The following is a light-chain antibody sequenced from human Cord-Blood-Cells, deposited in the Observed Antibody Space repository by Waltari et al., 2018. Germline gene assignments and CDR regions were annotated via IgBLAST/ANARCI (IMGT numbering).Light chain of an antibody. Sequence: DIQMTQSPSSLSASVGDRVTITCRASQSISSYLNWYQQKPGKAPKPLSYAASSLQSGVPSRFSGSGSGTDFTLTISSLQPEDFATYYCQQSYSTPYTFGQGTKLEIK. CDR3: QQSYSTPYT. V-gene: IGKV1-39*01. CDR1: QSISSY. CDR2: AAS. J-gene: IGKJ2*01.